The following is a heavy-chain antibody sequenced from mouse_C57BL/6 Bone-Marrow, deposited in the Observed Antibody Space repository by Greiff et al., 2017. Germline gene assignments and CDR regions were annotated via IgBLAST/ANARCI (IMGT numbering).Heavy chain of an antibody. CDR3: ARSLITTVVGYFDV. V-gene: IGHV1-82*01. D-gene: IGHD1-1*01. Sequence: QVQLKQSGPELVKPGASVKISCKASGYAFSSSWMNWVKQRPGKGLEWIGRIYPGDGDTNYNGKFKGKATLTADKSSSTAYMQLSSLTSEDSAVYFCARSLITTVVGYFDVWGTGTTVTVSS. J-gene: IGHJ1*03. CDR1: GYAFSSSW. CDR2: IYPGDGDT.